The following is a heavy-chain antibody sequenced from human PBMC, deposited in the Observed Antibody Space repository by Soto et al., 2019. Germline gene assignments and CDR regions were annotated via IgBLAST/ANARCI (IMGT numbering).Heavy chain of an antibody. Sequence: SVKVSCKASGGTFSSYAISWVRQAPGQGLEWMGGIIPIFGTANYAQKFQGRVTITADESTSTAYMELSSLRSEDTAVYYCARSRDGYNSLPYWGQGTLVTVSS. CDR3: ARSRDGYNSLPY. D-gene: IGHD5-12*01. CDR2: IIPIFGTA. V-gene: IGHV1-69*13. CDR1: GGTFSSYA. J-gene: IGHJ4*02.